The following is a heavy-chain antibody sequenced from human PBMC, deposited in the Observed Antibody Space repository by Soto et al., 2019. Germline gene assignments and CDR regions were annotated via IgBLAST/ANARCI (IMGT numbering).Heavy chain of an antibody. D-gene: IGHD3-3*01. V-gene: IGHV3-23*01. Sequence: GGSLRLSCAASGFTFSSYAMSWVRQAPGKGLEWVSAISGSGGSTYYADSVKGRFTISRDNSKNTLYLQMNSLRAEDTAVYYCAKPTPPTLKNYDFWSGYPDYWGQGTLVTVSS. J-gene: IGHJ4*02. CDR2: ISGSGGST. CDR3: AKPTPPTLKNYDFWSGYPDY. CDR1: GFTFSSYA.